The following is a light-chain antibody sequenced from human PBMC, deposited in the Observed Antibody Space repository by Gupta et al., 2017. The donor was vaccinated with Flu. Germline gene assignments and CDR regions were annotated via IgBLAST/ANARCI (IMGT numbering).Light chain of an antibody. J-gene: IGKJ1*01. V-gene: IGKV1-17*01. CDR3: LQHNNSPPT. Sequence: DIQMTQSPSSLSASVGDRVTITCRASQGIGTDLGWYQQKPGKAPKRLIYEVSRLQNWVPSRFSASGSETEFSLTISSLQPEDFATYYCLQHNNSPPTFGQGTKVEVK. CDR2: EVS. CDR1: QGIGTD.